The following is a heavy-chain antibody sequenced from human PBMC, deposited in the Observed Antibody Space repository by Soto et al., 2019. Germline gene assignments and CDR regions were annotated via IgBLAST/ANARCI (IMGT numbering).Heavy chain of an antibody. Sequence: EVQLVESGGGLGQPGGSLRLSCAASGFTFTTYWMQWVRQAPGKGLVWVSRIKSDGSYTNYADSVKGRLTISRYNAKNTLFLQMNSLGADDTAVYYCTTGGSGYFTYCGQGTLVTVSS. D-gene: IGHD3-22*01. CDR1: GFTFTTYW. V-gene: IGHV3-74*01. CDR2: IKSDGSYT. J-gene: IGHJ4*02. CDR3: TTGGSGYFTY.